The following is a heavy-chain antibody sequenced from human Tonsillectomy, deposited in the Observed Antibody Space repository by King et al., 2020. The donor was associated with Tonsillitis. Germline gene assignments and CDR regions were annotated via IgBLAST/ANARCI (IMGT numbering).Heavy chain of an antibody. D-gene: IGHD5-18*01. V-gene: IGHV4-59*01. J-gene: IGHJ6*02. Sequence: QLQESGPGLVKPSETLSLTCTVSGGSISSYYWSWIRQPPGKGLEWIGYIYYSGSTNYNPSLKSRVTISVDTSKNQFSLQLSSVTAADTAVYYCAGSGQWGYSYGYGYYYGMDVWGQGTTVTVSS. CDR3: AGSGQWGYSYGYGYYYGMDV. CDR2: IYYSGST. CDR1: GGSISSYY.